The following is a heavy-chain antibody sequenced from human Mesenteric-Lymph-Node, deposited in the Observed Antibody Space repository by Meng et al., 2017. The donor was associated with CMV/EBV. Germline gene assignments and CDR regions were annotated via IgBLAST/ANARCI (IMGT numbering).Heavy chain of an antibody. J-gene: IGHJ4*02. CDR3: AKVPNYRGGPYFDY. CDR2: IYSGGSST. Sequence: GGSLRLSCAASGFTFSSYATSWVRQAPGKGLEWVSVIYSGGSSTYYADSVKGRFTISRDNSKNTLYLQMNSLRAEDTAVYYCAKVPNYRGGPYFDYWGQGTLVTVSS. V-gene: IGHV3-23*03. D-gene: IGHD1-7*01. CDR1: GFTFSSYA.